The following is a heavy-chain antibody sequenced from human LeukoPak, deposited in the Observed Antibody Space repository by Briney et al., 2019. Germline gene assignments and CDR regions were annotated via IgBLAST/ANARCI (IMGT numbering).Heavy chain of an antibody. D-gene: IGHD2/OR15-2a*01. CDR2: IQYGGRT. CDR1: GGSINNYY. J-gene: IGHJ4*02. CDR3: ERGFFGDFEH. V-gene: IGHV4-59*01. Sequence: SETLSLTCTVSGGSINNYYWSWIRQPPGKGLEWIGYIQYGGRTNYSPSLKSRVTISMDLSKIQFSLKMSSVTAADTAVYYCERGFFGDFEHWGQGILVTVSS.